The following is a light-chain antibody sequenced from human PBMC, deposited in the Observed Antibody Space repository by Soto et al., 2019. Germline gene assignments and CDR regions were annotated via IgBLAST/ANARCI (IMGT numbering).Light chain of an antibody. J-gene: IGKJ2*01. Sequence: VLTQSPGTLSLSPGERVTLSCRASQSLGTNYLAWYQQKPGQAPRLLIYDASSRATGIPDRFSGSGSGADFTLTISRLEPEDFAVYYCQQYAYPPPHTFGQGTKVEIK. CDR1: QSLGTNY. CDR3: QQYAYPPPHT. CDR2: DAS. V-gene: IGKV3-20*01.